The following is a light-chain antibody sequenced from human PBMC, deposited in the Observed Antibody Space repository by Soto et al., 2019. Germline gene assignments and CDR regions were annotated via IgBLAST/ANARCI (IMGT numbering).Light chain of an antibody. V-gene: IGKV3-20*01. J-gene: IGKJ3*01. CDR1: QSVSSSY. CDR2: GAS. Sequence: EIVLTQSPGTLSLSPGERATLSCRASQSVSSSYLAWYQRKPGQAPRILIYGASIRATGIPDRFSGSGSGTVFTLTISRLEPEDFAVYYCQQYGTSPLTFGPGTKVDIK. CDR3: QQYGTSPLT.